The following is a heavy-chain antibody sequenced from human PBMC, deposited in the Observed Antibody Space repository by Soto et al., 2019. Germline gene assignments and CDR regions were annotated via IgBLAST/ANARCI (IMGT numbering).Heavy chain of an antibody. V-gene: IGHV3-48*01. D-gene: IGHD2-15*01. CDR3: ARDFLRGYGPDY. CDR2: IRGSGAI. CDR1: GFTFSTYN. Sequence: VQLVESGGGLVQPGGSLRLSCAASGFTFSTYNMNWVRQAPGKGLEWVSYIRGSGAIYYADSVQGRFTMSRDNAKNSLYLQMNSLRAEDTAVYYCARDFLRGYGPDYWGQGTLVTVSS. J-gene: IGHJ4*02.